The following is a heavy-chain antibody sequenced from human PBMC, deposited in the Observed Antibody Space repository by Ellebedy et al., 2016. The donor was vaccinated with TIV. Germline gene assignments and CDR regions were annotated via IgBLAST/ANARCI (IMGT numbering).Heavy chain of an antibody. CDR1: GFTLSSYW. V-gene: IGHV3-7*03. J-gene: IGHJ4*02. Sequence: GGSLRLSCAASGFTLSSYWMSWVRQAPGKGLEWVANINQDGSEKYYVDSVKGRFYISRDNAKNSLYLQMNSLRAEDTAVYYCARAVGGSSSLWGQGTLVTVSS. CDR2: INQDGSEK. CDR3: ARAVGGSSSL. D-gene: IGHD6-13*01.